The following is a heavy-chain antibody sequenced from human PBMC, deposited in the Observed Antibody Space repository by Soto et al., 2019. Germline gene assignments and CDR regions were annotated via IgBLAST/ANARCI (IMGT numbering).Heavy chain of an antibody. CDR1: GFTFSSYA. CDR3: VKDGYHATFDV. J-gene: IGHJ3*01. CDR2: ISYDGSNK. D-gene: IGHD5-12*01. V-gene: IGHV3-30-3*02. Sequence: PGGSLRLSCAASGFTFSSYAMHWVRQAPGKGLEWVAVISYDGSNKYYADSVKGRFTISRDNSKNTLYLQMNSLRPDDTAVYYCVKDGYHATFDVWGQGTMVTVSS.